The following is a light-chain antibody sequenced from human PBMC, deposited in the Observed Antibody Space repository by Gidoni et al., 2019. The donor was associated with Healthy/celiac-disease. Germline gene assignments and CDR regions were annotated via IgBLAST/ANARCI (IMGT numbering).Light chain of an antibody. Sequence: DVVMTQSPLSLPVTLGQPASISCRSSQSLVHSDGNTYLNWCQQRPGQSPRRLIYKVSNRDSGVPDRFSGSGSGTDFTLKISRVEAEDVGVYYCMQGTHLLTFGGXTKVEIK. CDR2: KVS. V-gene: IGKV2-30*02. J-gene: IGKJ4*01. CDR1: QSLVHSDGNTY. CDR3: MQGTHLLT.